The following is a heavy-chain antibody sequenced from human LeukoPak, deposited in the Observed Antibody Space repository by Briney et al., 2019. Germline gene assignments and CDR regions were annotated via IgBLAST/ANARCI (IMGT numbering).Heavy chain of an antibody. CDR3: AKAGLYDFWSGYYNGFFDY. D-gene: IGHD3-3*01. V-gene: IGHV3-30*18. Sequence: PGRSLGLSCAASGFTFSSYGMHWVRQAPGKGLEWVAVISYDGSNKYYADSVKGRFTISRDNSKNTLYLQMNSLRAEDTAVYYCAKAGLYDFWSGYYNGFFDYWGQGTLVTVSS. CDR1: GFTFSSYG. CDR2: ISYDGSNK. J-gene: IGHJ4*02.